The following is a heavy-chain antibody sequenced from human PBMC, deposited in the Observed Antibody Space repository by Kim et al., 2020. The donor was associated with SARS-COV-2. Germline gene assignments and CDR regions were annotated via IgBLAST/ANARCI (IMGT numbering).Heavy chain of an antibody. J-gene: IGHJ4*02. CDR3: ARGYCTGGVCYVPDTYYFDY. V-gene: IGHV3-20*04. Sequence: GGSLRLSCAASGFTFDDYGMSWVRQAPGKGLEWVSGINWNGGSTGYADSVKGRFTISRDNAKNSLYLQMNSLRAEDTALYYCARGYCTGGVCYVPDTYYFDYWGQGTLVTVSS. CDR2: INWNGGST. D-gene: IGHD2-8*02. CDR1: GFTFDDYG.